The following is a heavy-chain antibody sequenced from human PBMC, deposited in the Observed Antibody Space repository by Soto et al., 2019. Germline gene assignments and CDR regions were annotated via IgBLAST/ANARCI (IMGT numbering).Heavy chain of an antibody. J-gene: IGHJ6*02. D-gene: IGHD2-15*01. CDR3: AADLNCSGGSCTGGAGGRDV. Sequence: ASVKVSCKASGSTFTSSAVQWVRQARGQRLEWIGWIVVGSGNTNYAQKFQERVTITRDMSTSTAYMELSSLRSEDTAVYYCAADLNCSGGSCTGGAGGRDVWGQGNTVTV. CDR2: IVVGSGNT. V-gene: IGHV1-58*01. CDR1: GSTFTSSA.